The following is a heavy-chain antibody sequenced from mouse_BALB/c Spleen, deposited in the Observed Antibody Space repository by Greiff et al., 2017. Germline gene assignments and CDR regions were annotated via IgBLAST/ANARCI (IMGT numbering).Heavy chain of an antibody. J-gene: IGHJ4*01. CDR1: GFTFSSFG. CDR3: ARGDYYRYSYYYAMDY. CDR2: ISSGSSTI. V-gene: IGHV5-17*02. D-gene: IGHD2-14*01. Sequence: DVMLVESGGGLVQPGGSRKLSCAASGFTFSSFGMHWVRQAPEKGLEWVAYISSGSSTIYYADTVKGRFTISRDNPKNTLFLQMTSLRSEDTAMYYCARGDYYRYSYYYAMDYWGQGTSVTVSS.